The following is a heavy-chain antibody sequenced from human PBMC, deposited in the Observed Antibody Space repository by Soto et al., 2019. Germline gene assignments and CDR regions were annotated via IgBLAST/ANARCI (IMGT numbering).Heavy chain of an antibody. CDR1: GFTFSSYG. Sequence: GGSLRLSCAASGFTFSSYGMHWVRQAPGKGLEWVAVIWYDGSNKYYADSVKGRFTISRDNSKNTLYLKMNSLRAEDTAVYYCARGKFRGVITSLWYFDYWGQGTLVTVSS. CDR2: IWYDGSNK. V-gene: IGHV3-33*01. D-gene: IGHD3-16*02. CDR3: ARGKFRGVITSLWYFDY. J-gene: IGHJ4*02.